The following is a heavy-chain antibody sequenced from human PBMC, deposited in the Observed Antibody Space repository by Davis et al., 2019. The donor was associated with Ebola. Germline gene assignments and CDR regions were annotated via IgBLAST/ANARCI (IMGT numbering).Heavy chain of an antibody. D-gene: IGHD3-22*01. Sequence: PSETLSLTCTVSGGSISSYYWSWIRQPAGKGLEWIGRIYTSGSTNYNPSLKSRVTMSVDTSKNQFSLKLSSVTAADTAVYYCARDRRDYYDSSGSFDYWGQGTLVTVSS. CDR1: GGSISSYY. J-gene: IGHJ4*02. CDR3: ARDRRDYYDSSGSFDY. CDR2: IYTSGST. V-gene: IGHV4-4*07.